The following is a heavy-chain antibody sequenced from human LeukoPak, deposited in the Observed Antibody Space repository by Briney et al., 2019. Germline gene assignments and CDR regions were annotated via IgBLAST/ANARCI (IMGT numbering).Heavy chain of an antibody. D-gene: IGHD3-22*01. CDR1: GYTFTGYY. J-gene: IGHJ4*02. V-gene: IGHV1-2*02. CDR2: INPNSGGT. Sequence: ASVKVSCKASGYTFTGYYMHWVRQAPGQGLEWMGWINPNSGGTNYAQKFQGRVTMTRDTSISTAYMELSRLRSDDTAVYYCARNSYYYDSSGYQEDFDYWSQGTLVTVSS. CDR3: ARNSYYYDSSGYQEDFDY.